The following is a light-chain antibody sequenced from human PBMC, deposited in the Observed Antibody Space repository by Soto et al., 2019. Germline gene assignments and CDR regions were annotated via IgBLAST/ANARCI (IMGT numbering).Light chain of an antibody. Sequence: ETVLTQSPGTLSLSPGERATLSCRASHIVSINYLAWYQQKPGQAPRLLIYGASSRATGIPDRFSGSGSGTDFTLTISRLEPEDYAVYYCQQYGNSPLTSGGGTKVDIK. J-gene: IGKJ4*01. CDR3: QQYGNSPLT. CDR1: HIVSINY. V-gene: IGKV3-20*01. CDR2: GAS.